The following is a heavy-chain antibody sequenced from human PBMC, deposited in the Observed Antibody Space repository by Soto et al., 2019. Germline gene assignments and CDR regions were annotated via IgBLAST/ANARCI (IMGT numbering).Heavy chain of an antibody. CDR1: GGAIGSHY. V-gene: IGHV4-4*07. CDR2: IYSSGST. CDR3: ARGQRFSDWFDP. Sequence: PSETLSLTCTISGGAIGSHYWTWTRQPAGKGLEWIGRIYSSGSTQYNPSLQSRVTMSLDTSKNQFSLRLESVTAADTAAYYCARGQRFSDWFDPWGQGTLVTVSS. D-gene: IGHD3-3*01. J-gene: IGHJ5*02.